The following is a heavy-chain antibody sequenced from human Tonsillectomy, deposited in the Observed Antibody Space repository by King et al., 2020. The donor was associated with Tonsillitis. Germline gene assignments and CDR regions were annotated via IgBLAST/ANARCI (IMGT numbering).Heavy chain of an antibody. CDR1: RFTFSSYG. D-gene: IGHD6-19*01. V-gene: IGHV3-33*08. J-gene: IGHJ4*02. Sequence: VQLQESGGGVVQPGRSLRLSCAASRFTFSSYGMHWGRQAPGKGLEWVAVIWYDGSNKYYADSVKGRLTISRDNSKNTLYLQMNSLRAVDTAVYYCARAGIAVAEPPDYWGQGTLVTVSS. CDR2: IWYDGSNK. CDR3: ARAGIAVAEPPDY.